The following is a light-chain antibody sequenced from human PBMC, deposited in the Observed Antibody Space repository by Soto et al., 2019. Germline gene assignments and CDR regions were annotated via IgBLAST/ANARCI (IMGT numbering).Light chain of an antibody. Sequence: DIVMTQSPLSLPVTPGEPASISCRSSQSLLHSNGYNYLHWYLQKPGQSPQLLIDLGSNRASGVPDRFSGSGSGTDFTLKISRVEAEDVGVYYCMQALQNPSTFGQGTKVEIK. J-gene: IGKJ1*01. CDR2: LGS. V-gene: IGKV2-28*01. CDR1: QSLLHSNGYNY. CDR3: MQALQNPST.